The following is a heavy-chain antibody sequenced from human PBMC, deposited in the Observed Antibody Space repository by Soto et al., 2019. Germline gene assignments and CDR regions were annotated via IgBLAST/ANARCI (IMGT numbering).Heavy chain of an antibody. Sequence: ASVKVSCKASGYTFTSYAMHWVRQAPGQRLEWMGWINAGNGNTKYSQKFQGRVTITRDTSASTAYMELSSLRSEDTAVYYCARDADKSIEVAGAPFDYWGQGTLVTVSS. J-gene: IGHJ4*02. CDR2: INAGNGNT. D-gene: IGHD6-19*01. CDR3: ARDADKSIEVAGAPFDY. CDR1: GYTFTSYA. V-gene: IGHV1-3*01.